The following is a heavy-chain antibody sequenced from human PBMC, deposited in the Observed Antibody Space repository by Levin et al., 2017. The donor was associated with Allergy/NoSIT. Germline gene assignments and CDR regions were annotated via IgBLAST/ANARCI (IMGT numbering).Heavy chain of an antibody. CDR1: GFPFTDAW. V-gene: IGHV3-15*01. CDR3: AWMTTRTTINY. J-gene: IGHJ4*02. Sequence: MAGGSLRLSCAASGFPFTDAWMSWVRQAPGKGLEWVGRILSKGSGGTTDYATPVRGRFTISRDDSKSTVYLQMNSLKTEDTAVYYCAWMTTRTTINYWGQGTLVTVSS. CDR2: ILSKGSGGTT. D-gene: IGHD4-17*01.